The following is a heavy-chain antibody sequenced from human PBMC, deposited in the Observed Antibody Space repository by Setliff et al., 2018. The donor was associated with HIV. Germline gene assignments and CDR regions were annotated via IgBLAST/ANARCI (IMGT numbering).Heavy chain of an antibody. J-gene: IGHJ4*02. D-gene: IGHD5-12*01. V-gene: IGHV3-20*04. CDR3: ARDGPEMATGYFDY. Sequence: GGSLRLSCAASGFTFDDYGMSWVRQAPGKGLEWVSGINWNGGSTGYADSVKGRFTISRDNAKKSLYLQMNSLRVEDTALYYCARDGPEMATGYFDYWGQGTLVTVSS. CDR1: GFTFDDYG. CDR2: INWNGGST.